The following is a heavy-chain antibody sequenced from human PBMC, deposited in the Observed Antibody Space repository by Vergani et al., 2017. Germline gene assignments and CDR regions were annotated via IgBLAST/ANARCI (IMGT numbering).Heavy chain of an antibody. J-gene: IGHJ5*02. V-gene: IGHV4-34*01. CDR3: ARGRRGYSYGYSGNWFDP. CDR2: INHSGST. D-gene: IGHD5-18*01. CDR1: GGSFSGYY. Sequence: QVQLQQWGAGLLKPSETLSLTCAVYGGSFSGYYWSWIRQPPGKGLEWIGEINHSGSTNYNPSLKSRVTISVDTSKNQCSLKLSSVTAADTAVYYCARGRRGYSYGYSGNWFDPWGQGTLVTVSS.